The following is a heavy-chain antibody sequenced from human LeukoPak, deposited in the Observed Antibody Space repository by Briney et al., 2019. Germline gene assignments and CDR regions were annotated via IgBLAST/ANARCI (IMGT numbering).Heavy chain of an antibody. CDR2: IYYSGST. CDR1: GGSINSSNW. D-gene: IGHD3-10*01. Sequence: SETLYLTCAVFGGSINSSNWWSWVRQPPGKGLVGMGEIYYSGSTNFNPSLKSRVTISVDKSKNQFSLKLSSVNAADTAVYYCARVGVLWFGELYPAFDIWGQGTMVTVSS. V-gene: IGHV4-4*02. CDR3: ARVGVLWFGELYPAFDI. J-gene: IGHJ3*02.